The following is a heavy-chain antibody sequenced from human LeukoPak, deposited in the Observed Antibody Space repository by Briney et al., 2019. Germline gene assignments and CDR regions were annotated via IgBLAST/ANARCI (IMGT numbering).Heavy chain of an antibody. V-gene: IGHV3-23*01. CDR2: ISGTGGST. CDR1: GFTFSNYA. CDR3: ARPQSSSGYYWPFDD. Sequence: GSLRLSCAASGFTFSNYAMSWVRQAPGKGLEWVAGISGTGGSTHYADSVKGRFTISRDNSKNTLYLQMNSLRAEDTAVYYCARPQSSSGYYWPFDDWGQGTLVTVSS. J-gene: IGHJ4*02. D-gene: IGHD3-22*01.